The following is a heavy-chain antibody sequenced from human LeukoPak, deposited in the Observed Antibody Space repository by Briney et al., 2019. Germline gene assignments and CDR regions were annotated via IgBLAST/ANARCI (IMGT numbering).Heavy chain of an antibody. CDR1: GYTFTSYY. D-gene: IGHD3-22*01. Sequence: ASVKVSCKAPGYTFTSYYMHWVRQAPGQGLEWMGIINPSGGSTSYAQKFQGRVTMTRDTSTSTVYMELSSLRSEGMAVYYCATVITAYDNWFDPWGQGTLVTVSS. CDR2: INPSGGST. J-gene: IGHJ5*02. CDR3: ATVITAYDNWFDP. V-gene: IGHV1-46*01.